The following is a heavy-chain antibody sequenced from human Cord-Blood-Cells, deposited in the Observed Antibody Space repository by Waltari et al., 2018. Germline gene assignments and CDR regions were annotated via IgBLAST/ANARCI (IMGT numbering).Heavy chain of an antibody. CDR2: ISYDGSNK. CDR1: GFTFSSYA. Sequence: QVQLVLSGGGVAQPGRSLSLACAASGFTFSSYAMQWVRQAPGKGLGWVAVISYDGSNKYYADAVKCRFTISRDNSKNTLYLQMNSVRAEDTAVYYCARDGPYYYGSGSYYDDAFDIWGQGTMVTVS. D-gene: IGHD3-10*01. J-gene: IGHJ3*02. V-gene: IGHV3-30*04. CDR3: ARDGPYYYGSGSYYDDAFDI.